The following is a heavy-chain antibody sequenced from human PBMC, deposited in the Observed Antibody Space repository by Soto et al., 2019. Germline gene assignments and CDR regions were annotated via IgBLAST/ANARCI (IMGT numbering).Heavy chain of an antibody. CDR1: GFTFSSYA. CDR3: AKDLQVVVITSNWFDP. CDR2: ISGSGGST. Sequence: GGSLRLSCAASGFTFSSYAMSWVRQAPGKGLEWVSAISGSGGSTYYTDSVKGRFTISRDNSKNTLYLQMNSLRAEDTAVYYCAKDLQVVVITSNWFDPWGQGTLVTVSS. D-gene: IGHD3-22*01. V-gene: IGHV3-23*01. J-gene: IGHJ5*02.